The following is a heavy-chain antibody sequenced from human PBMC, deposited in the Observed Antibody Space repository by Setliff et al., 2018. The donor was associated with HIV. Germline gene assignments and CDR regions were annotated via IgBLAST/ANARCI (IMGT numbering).Heavy chain of an antibody. J-gene: IGHJ3*02. V-gene: IGHV4-39*07. CDR2: IHRSGTV. Sequence: PSETLSLTCTVSGGSINIGKTFWGWIRQPPGKGLEWIGSIHRSGTVYFNPSLSTRINISLDRSKNQFSLRLRSVTAADTAVYYCARQGEASFDIWGRGTMVTVSS. CDR1: GGSINIGKTF. CDR3: ARQGEASFDI. D-gene: IGHD3-10*01.